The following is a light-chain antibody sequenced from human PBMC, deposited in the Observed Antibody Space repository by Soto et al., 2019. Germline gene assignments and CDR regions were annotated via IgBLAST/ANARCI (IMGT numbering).Light chain of an antibody. CDR3: QQNNNWPVT. CDR2: GSS. V-gene: IGKV3-15*01. Sequence: EIVLTQSSSTLSVSPGEGGTLSCRASQSISRNLAWYQQNPGQAPRLLIYGSSTGATGIPARFSGSGSGTEFTLTIGDVQPEDSAVYHCQQNNNWPVTFGQVTLLEN. J-gene: IGKJ5*01. CDR1: QSISRN.